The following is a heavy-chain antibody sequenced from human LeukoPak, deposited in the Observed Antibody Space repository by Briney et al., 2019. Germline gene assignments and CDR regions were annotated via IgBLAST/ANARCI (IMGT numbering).Heavy chain of an antibody. CDR1: GFTFSSYS. Sequence: GSLRLYCAASGFTFSSYSMNWVRQAPGKGLEWVSSISSSSSYIYYADSVKGRFTISRDNAKNSLYLQMNSLRAEDTAVYYCARGVQDIVVVVAAGDYWGQGTLVTVSS. CDR3: ARGVQDIVVVVAAGDY. J-gene: IGHJ4*02. D-gene: IGHD2-15*01. V-gene: IGHV3-21*01. CDR2: ISSSSSYI.